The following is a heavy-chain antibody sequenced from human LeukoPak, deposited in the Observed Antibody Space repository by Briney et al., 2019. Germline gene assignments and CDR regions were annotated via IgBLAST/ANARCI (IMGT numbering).Heavy chain of an antibody. CDR1: GYTFTSYD. J-gene: IGHJ3*02. Sequence: ASVKVSCKASGYTFTSYDINWVRQATGQGLEWMGWMNPNSGNTGYAQKFQGRVTISRDTSATTAYMELSSLTSEDMAVYYCAISNIGTSRNSFDIWGQGTMVTVSS. CDR2: MNPNSGNT. D-gene: IGHD2/OR15-2a*01. CDR3: AISNIGTSRNSFDI. V-gene: IGHV1-8*01.